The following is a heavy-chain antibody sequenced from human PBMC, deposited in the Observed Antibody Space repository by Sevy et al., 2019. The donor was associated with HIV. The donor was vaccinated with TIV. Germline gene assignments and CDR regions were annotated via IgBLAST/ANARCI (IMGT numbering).Heavy chain of an antibody. D-gene: IGHD3-10*01. CDR3: ARGDYYGSLYYFDY. CDR1: GFTFNIYA. Sequence: GGSLRLSCATSGFTFNIYAMSWVRQAPGKGLEWVSSISSGSSYIFYADSVKGRFTISRDNAKNSLYLHMNSLRAEDTAVYYCARGDYYGSLYYFDYWGPGTLVTVSS. CDR2: ISSGSSYI. V-gene: IGHV3-21*01. J-gene: IGHJ4*02.